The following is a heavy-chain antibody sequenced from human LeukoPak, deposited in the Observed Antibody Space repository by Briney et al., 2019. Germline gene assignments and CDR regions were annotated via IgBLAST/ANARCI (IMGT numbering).Heavy chain of an antibody. J-gene: IGHJ4*02. Sequence: PGGSLRLSCAASGFSFKNAWMSWVRQAPGKGLEWVGRIKGKTDGGTTDYAAPVKGRFTISRDESKDTLYVQMNSLKTEDTAVYYCTTDAYYDSSGYYYVPNSFDYWGQGTLVTVSS. V-gene: IGHV3-15*01. CDR1: GFSFKNAW. CDR2: IKGKTDGGTT. D-gene: IGHD3-22*01. CDR3: TTDAYYDSSGYYYVPNSFDY.